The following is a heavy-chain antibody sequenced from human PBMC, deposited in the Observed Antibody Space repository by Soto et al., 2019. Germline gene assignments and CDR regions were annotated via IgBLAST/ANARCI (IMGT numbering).Heavy chain of an antibody. CDR1: GFTFTSYA. Sequence: PGGSLRLSCAASGFTFTSYAMNWVRQAPGKGLEWVSTISGTGGSTYYPDSVKGRFTISRDNSKNTVYLQMNSLRAEDAAVYYCAKEMTSGYYLFDYWGQGTLVTVSS. D-gene: IGHD3-22*01. CDR2: ISGTGGST. V-gene: IGHV3-23*01. J-gene: IGHJ4*02. CDR3: AKEMTSGYYLFDY.